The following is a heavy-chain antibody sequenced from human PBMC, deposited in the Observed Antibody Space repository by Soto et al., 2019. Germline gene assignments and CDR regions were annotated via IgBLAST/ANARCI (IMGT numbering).Heavy chain of an antibody. J-gene: IGHJ6*02. V-gene: IGHV1-46*01. CDR3: ARVMSDDILTGYYSEYYYYYGMDV. CDR1: GYTFTSYY. D-gene: IGHD3-9*01. CDR2: INPSGGST. Sequence: GASVKVSCKASGYTFTSYYMHWVRQAPGQGLEWMGIINPSGGSTSYAQKFQGRVTMTRDTSTSTVYMELSSLRSEDTAVYYCARVMSDDILTGYYSEYYYYYGMDVWGQGTTVTVSS.